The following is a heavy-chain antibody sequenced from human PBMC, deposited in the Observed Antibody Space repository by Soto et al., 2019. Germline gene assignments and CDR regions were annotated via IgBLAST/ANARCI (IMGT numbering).Heavy chain of an antibody. CDR1: GGSISSGFYY. D-gene: IGHD4-17*01. V-gene: IGHV4-30-4*01. J-gene: IGHJ3*02. Sequence: SETLSLTCTVSGGSISSGFYYWSWIRQPPGRGLEWIGYISYSGSTYYNPSLKSRVTISVDTSKNQFSLKLSSVTAADAAVYYCARDNSKDYGDYSSTTFDIWGQGTMGTVSS. CDR3: ARDNSKDYGDYSSTTFDI. CDR2: ISYSGST.